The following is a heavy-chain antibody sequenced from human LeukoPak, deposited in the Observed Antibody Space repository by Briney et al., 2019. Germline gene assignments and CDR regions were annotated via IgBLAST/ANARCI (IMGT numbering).Heavy chain of an antibody. CDR1: GGSISSGGYY. CDR2: IYYSGST. J-gene: IGHJ6*02. Sequence: SETLSLTCTVSGGSISSGGYYWSWIRQPPGKGLEWIGYIYYSGSTNYNPSLKSRVTISVDTSKNQFSLKLSSVTAADTAVYYCARDFGYSSSWYSNYYGMDVWGQGTTVTVSS. CDR3: ARDFGYSSSWYSNYYGMDV. D-gene: IGHD6-13*01. V-gene: IGHV4-61*08.